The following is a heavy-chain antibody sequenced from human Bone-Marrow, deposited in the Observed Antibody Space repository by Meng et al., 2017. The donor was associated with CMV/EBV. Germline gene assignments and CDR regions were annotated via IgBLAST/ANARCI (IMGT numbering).Heavy chain of an antibody. CDR2: INPNSGGT. D-gene: IGHD6-6*01. CDR1: GYTFTGYY. Sequence: GGSMRLSCKASGYTFTGYYMHWVRQAAGQGLEWMGWINPNSGGTKYAQKFQGRVTMTTDTYTSTAYMELRSLRSDDTAVYYCARGQYSSSPEGLGYWGQGTLVTVSS. J-gene: IGHJ4*02. V-gene: IGHV1-2*02. CDR3: ARGQYSSSPEGLGY.